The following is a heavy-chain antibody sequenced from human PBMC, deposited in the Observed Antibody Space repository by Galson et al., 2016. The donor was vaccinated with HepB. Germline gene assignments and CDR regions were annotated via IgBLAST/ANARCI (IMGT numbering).Heavy chain of an antibody. CDR1: GGFISRDY. V-gene: IGHV4-59*01. Sequence: SETLSLTCTLSGGFISRDYWSWIRQPPEKGLEWIGYIYHSGITNCNPSLQSRVTISIDTSKNQFSLKLTSVTTADTAVYFCARGGWGTGRDWYFDLWGRGTLVTVSS. D-gene: IGHD3-16*01. J-gene: IGHJ2*01. CDR2: IYHSGIT. CDR3: ARGGWGTGRDWYFDL.